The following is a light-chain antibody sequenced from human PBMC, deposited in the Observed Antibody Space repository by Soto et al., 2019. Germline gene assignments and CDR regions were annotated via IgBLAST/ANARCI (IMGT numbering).Light chain of an antibody. J-gene: IGLJ2*01. CDR1: SNDIGSFNY. CDR3: CSYAGSYPVI. CDR2: DVS. V-gene: IGLV2-11*01. Sequence: QSALTQPRSVSGSPGQSVTISCTGTSNDIGSFNYVSWYQQHPGKAPKLIIYDVSVRRSGVPDRFSGSKSGNTASLTISGLQAEDESDYFCCSYAGSYPVIFGGGTKLNVL.